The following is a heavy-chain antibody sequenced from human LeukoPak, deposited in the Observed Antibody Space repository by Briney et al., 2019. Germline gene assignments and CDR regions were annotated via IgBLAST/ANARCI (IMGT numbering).Heavy chain of an antibody. CDR3: ARVTPPTPYYYDSSGPRGYYYMDV. CDR2: ISSSGSTI. D-gene: IGHD3-22*01. CDR1: GFTFSSYS. Sequence: GGSLRLSCAASGFTFSSYSMNWVRQAPGKGLEWVSYISSSGSTIYYADSVKGRFTISRDNAKNSLYLQMNSLRAEDTAVYYCARVTPPTPYYYDSSGPRGYYYMDVWGKGTTVTVSS. J-gene: IGHJ6*03. V-gene: IGHV3-48*01.